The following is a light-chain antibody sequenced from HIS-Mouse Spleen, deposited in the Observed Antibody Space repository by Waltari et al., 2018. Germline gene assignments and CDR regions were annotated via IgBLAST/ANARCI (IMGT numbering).Light chain of an antibody. CDR3: SSYAGSNNFVV. J-gene: IGLJ2*01. CDR2: RDS. CDR1: NIGSKN. Sequence: SYELTQPLSVSVALGQTARITCGGNNIGSKNVHWYQQKPGQAPVLVIYRDSNRPSGIPERFSGSNSGNTATLTISRAQAGDEADYYCSSYAGSNNFVVFGGGTKLTVL. V-gene: IGLV3-9*01.